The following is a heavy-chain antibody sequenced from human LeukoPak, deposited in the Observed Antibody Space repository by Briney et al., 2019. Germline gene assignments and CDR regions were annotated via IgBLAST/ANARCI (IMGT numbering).Heavy chain of an antibody. CDR1: GFTFSSYW. J-gene: IGHJ6*03. CDR3: ARATWDPNYYYYMDV. Sequence: GGSLRLSCAATGFTFSSYWMSWVRQAPGKGLEWVANIKQDGSEKYYVDSVKGRFTISRDNAKNSLYLQMNSLRAEDTAVYFCARATWDPNYYYYMDVWGKGTTVTISS. V-gene: IGHV3-7*01. CDR2: IKQDGSEK. D-gene: IGHD1-26*01.